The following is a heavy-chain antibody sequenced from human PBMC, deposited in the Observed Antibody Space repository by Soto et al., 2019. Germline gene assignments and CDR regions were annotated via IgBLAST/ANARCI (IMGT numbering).Heavy chain of an antibody. D-gene: IGHD1-1*01. Sequence: GPLRLSCAASGFTFSSYWMNWVRQAPGKGLEWVANINQDGNEDNLLDSVKGRFTISRDNAKNSLFLQMNSLRVDDTAVYYCARTGDGHHDFLDYWGQGALVTVSS. J-gene: IGHJ4*02. V-gene: IGHV3-7*01. CDR3: ARTGDGHHDFLDY. CDR1: GFTFSSYW. CDR2: INQDGNED.